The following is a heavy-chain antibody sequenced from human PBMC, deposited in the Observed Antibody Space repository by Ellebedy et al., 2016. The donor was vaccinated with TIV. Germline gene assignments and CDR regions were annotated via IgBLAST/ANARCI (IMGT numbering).Heavy chain of an antibody. CDR1: GFTFSSYG. CDR2: IRYDGSNK. CDR3: AKDGGSSWFPNWFAP. J-gene: IGHJ5*02. D-gene: IGHD6-13*01. Sequence: GESLKISCAASGFTFSSYGMHWVRQAPGKGLEWVAFIRYDGSNKDYADSVKGRFTIASDSSKNTVYLQMNSLRAEDTAVYYCAKDGGSSWFPNWFAPWGQGTLVTVSS. V-gene: IGHV3-30*02.